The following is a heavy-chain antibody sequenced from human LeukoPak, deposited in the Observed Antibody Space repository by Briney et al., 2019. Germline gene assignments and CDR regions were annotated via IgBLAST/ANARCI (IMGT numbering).Heavy chain of an antibody. J-gene: IGHJ6*02. CDR1: GLTFNNYA. V-gene: IGHV3-23*01. CDR3: AKVSGGGLYYDGMDV. Sequence: GGSLRLSCAASGLTFNNYAMNWVRQAPGKGLEWVSVISGSGGTTYYADSVKGRFTISRDSSKNTLYLQMNSLRAEDTAVYYCAKVSGGGLYYDGMDVWGQGTTVTVSS. CDR2: ISGSGGTT. D-gene: IGHD1-14*01.